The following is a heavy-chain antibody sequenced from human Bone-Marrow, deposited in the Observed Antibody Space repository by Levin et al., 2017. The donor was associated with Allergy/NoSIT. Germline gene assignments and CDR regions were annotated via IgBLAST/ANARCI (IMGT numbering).Heavy chain of an antibody. V-gene: IGHV3-53*01. CDR3: AREGGGRDYFDY. CDR2: IYSGGAT. J-gene: IGHJ4*02. D-gene: IGHD1-26*01. CDR1: GLTVSDNY. Sequence: GGSLRLSCAASGLTVSDNYMSWVRQAPGKGLEWVSVIYSGGATSYADSVKGRFTISRDNSKNTLYLQMNSLRVEDTAVYYCAREGGGRDYFDYWGQGTLVTVSS.